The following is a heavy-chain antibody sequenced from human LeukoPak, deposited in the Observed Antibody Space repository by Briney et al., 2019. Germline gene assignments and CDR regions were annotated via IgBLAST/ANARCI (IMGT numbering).Heavy chain of an antibody. CDR3: ARTSYFDY. CDR1: GDTFTVSY. J-gene: IGHJ4*02. CDR2: INPNSGGT. Sequence: ASLKVSCEASGDTFTVSYMRCVRQAPRQGLEWMGWINPNSGGTNYAQKFQGRVTMTRDTSISTAYMELSRLTSDDTAVYYCARTSYFDYWGQGTLVTVSS. V-gene: IGHV1-2*02.